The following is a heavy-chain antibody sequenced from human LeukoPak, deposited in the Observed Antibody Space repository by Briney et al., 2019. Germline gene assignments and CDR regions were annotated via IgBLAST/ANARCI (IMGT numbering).Heavy chain of an antibody. CDR1: GGSFSGYY. J-gene: IGHJ6*03. Sequence: PSETLSLTCAVYGGSFSGYYWSWIRQPPGKGLEWIGEINHSGSTNYNPSLESRVTISVDTSKNQFSLKLSSVTAADTAVYYCARIKYYYYYMDVWGKGTSVTVSS. CDR2: INHSGST. CDR3: ARIKYYYYYMDV. V-gene: IGHV4-34*01.